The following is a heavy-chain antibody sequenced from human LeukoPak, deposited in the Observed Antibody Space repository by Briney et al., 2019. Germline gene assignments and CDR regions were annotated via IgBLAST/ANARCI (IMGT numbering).Heavy chain of an antibody. Sequence: GGSLRLSCAASGFTFSSYAMHWVRQAPGKGLEWVAVISYDGSNKYYADSVKGRFTISRDNSKKTLYLQMNSLRAEDTAVYYCARDYYDSSGYPGYYYYGMDVWGQGTTVTVSS. V-gene: IGHV3-30-3*01. J-gene: IGHJ6*02. CDR1: GFTFSSYA. CDR3: ARDYYDSSGYPGYYYYGMDV. CDR2: ISYDGSNK. D-gene: IGHD3-22*01.